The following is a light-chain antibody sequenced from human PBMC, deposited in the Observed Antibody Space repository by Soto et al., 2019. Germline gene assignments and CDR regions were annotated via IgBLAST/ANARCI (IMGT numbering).Light chain of an antibody. CDR3: QQSDSTPPWT. V-gene: IGKV1-39*01. J-gene: IGKJ1*01. CDR1: PGINKD. CDR2: ATS. Sequence: QVDPAPSFLSCSLGSKGTIHFRASPGINKDLSWFQQKPGKAPKLLIYATSSLQSGVPSRFSGSGSGTDFTLTISSLQPEDFATYYCQQSDSTPPWTFGQGTKVEIK.